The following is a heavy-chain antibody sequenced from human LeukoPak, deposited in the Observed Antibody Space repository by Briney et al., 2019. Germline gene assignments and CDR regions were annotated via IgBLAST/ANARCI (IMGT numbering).Heavy chain of an antibody. D-gene: IGHD1-26*01. CDR2: MNPNSGNT. Sequence: ASVKVTCKASGYTFTSYDINWVRQATGQGLEWMGWMNPNSGNTGYAQKFQGRVTITRNTSISTAYMELSSLRSEDTAVYYCARGRVGAIRPYYYYYMDVWGKGTTVTVSS. CDR3: ARGRVGAIRPYYYYYMDV. J-gene: IGHJ6*03. CDR1: GYTFTSYD. V-gene: IGHV1-8*03.